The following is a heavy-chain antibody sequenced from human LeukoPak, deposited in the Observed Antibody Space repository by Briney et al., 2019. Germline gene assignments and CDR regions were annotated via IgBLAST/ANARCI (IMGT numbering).Heavy chain of an antibody. D-gene: IGHD2-2*01. CDR1: GGSISSSSYY. J-gene: IGHJ4*02. CDR2: IYYSGST. V-gene: IGHV4-39*01. Sequence: PSETLSLTCTVSGGSISSSSYYWGWIRQPPGKGLEWIGSIYYSGSTYYNPPLKSRVTISVDTSKNQSSLKLSSVTAADTAVYYCARQLGYCSSTSCYADKVDYWGQGTLVTVSS. CDR3: ARQLGYCSSTSCYADKVDY.